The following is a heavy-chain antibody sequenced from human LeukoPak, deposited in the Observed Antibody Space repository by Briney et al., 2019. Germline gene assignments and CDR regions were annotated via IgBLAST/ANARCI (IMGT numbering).Heavy chain of an antibody. J-gene: IGHJ4*02. CDR3: AGSGYSYGIDY. Sequence: GGSLRLSCAASGFTFSSYPLHWVRRAPGKGLEWVAVISYDGTDTYYADSVKGRFTISRDNSKNTLYLQMNSLRAEDTAVYHCAGSGYSYGIDYWGQGTLVTVSS. D-gene: IGHD5-18*01. V-gene: IGHV3-30*04. CDR2: ISYDGTDT. CDR1: GFTFSSYP.